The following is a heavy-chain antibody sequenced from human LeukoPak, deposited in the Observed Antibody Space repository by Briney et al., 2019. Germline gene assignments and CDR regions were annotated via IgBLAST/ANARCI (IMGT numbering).Heavy chain of an antibody. J-gene: IGHJ6*03. Sequence: SETLSLTCTVSGGSISSYYWSWIRQPPGKGLEWIGYIYYSGSTNYNPSLKSRVTISVDTSKNQFSLKLRSVTAADTAVYYCARTTEGRSWRTRYYSYYMDVWGKGTTVTVSS. CDR2: IYYSGST. CDR3: ARTTEGRSWRTRYYSYYMDV. D-gene: IGHD6-13*01. CDR1: GGSISSYY. V-gene: IGHV4-59*01.